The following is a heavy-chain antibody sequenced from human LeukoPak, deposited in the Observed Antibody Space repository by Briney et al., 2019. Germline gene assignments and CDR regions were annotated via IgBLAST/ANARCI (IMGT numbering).Heavy chain of an antibody. V-gene: IGHV3-7*01. Sequence: PGGSLRLSCAASGFTFSSYWMSWVRQAPGKGLEWVANIKQDGSEKYYVDSVKGRFTISRDNAKNSLYLQMNSLRAEDTAVYYCARELLWFGEDYYGMDVWGKGTTVTVSS. CDR2: IKQDGSEK. CDR1: GFTFSSYW. CDR3: ARELLWFGEDYYGMDV. D-gene: IGHD3-10*01. J-gene: IGHJ6*04.